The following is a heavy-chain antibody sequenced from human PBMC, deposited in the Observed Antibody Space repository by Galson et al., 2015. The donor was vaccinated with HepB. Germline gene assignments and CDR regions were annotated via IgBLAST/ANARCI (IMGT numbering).Heavy chain of an antibody. D-gene: IGHD6-6*01. Sequence: SLRLSCAASGFTFSDYHMSWIRQAPGKGLEWVSYISSSSSYTNYADSVKGRFTISRDNAKNSLYLQMNSLRAEDTAVYYCARSIAARHWYFDLWGRGTLVTVSS. J-gene: IGHJ2*01. V-gene: IGHV3-11*06. CDR1: GFTFSDYH. CDR2: ISSSSSYT. CDR3: ARSIAARHWYFDL.